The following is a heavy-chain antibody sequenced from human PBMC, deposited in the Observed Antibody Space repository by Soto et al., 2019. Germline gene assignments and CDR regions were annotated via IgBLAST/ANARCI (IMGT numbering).Heavy chain of an antibody. CDR3: AREGSSSGPDYEY. D-gene: IGHD3-22*01. CDR2: TRNKAGSYTT. CDR1: GFSFSDYY. V-gene: IGHV3-72*01. Sequence: EVQLVESGGGLVQPGGSLRLSCAASGFSFSDYYINWVRQAPGKGLEWVGRTRNKAGSYTTDYAAFVKGRFTISRDDSKNLIYLQMNSLKTEDTAVYYWAREGSSSGPDYEYWGQGTLVTVSS. J-gene: IGHJ4*02.